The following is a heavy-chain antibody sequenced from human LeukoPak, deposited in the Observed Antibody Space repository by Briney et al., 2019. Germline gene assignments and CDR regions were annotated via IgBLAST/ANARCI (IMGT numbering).Heavy chain of an antibody. Sequence: GGSLRLSCAASGFTFSNYWLTWVRQAPGKGLEWVASIMQGGSEKYYVDSVKGRFTISRDNALTSLYLQMNSLRAEDTAVYYCARGSYYDTSGYVNWYFDLWGRGTLVTVSS. V-gene: IGHV3-7*01. D-gene: IGHD3-22*01. CDR2: IMQGGSEK. CDR3: ARGSYYDTSGYVNWYFDL. CDR1: GFTFSNYW. J-gene: IGHJ2*01.